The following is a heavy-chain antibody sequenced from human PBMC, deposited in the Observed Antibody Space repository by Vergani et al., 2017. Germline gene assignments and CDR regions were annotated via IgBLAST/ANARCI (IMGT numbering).Heavy chain of an antibody. CDR2: INHSGST. D-gene: IGHD6-13*01. CDR1: GGSFSGYY. CDR3: ARGNIAQYYFDY. J-gene: IGHJ4*02. V-gene: IGHV4-34*01. Sequence: QVQLQQWGAGLLKPSETLSLTCAVYGGSFSGYYWSWIRQPPGKGLEWIGEINHSGSTNYNPSRKSRVTISVDTSKNQFSLKLSSVTAADTAVYYCARGNIAQYYFDYWGQGTLVTVSS.